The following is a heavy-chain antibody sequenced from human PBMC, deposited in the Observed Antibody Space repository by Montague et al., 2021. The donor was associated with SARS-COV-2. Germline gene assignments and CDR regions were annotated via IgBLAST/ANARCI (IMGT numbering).Heavy chain of an antibody. J-gene: IGHJ4*02. CDR3: ASYSVPRGESSLFRRKVPHYYFDS. V-gene: IGHV4-34*01. D-gene: IGHD3-16*01. CDR2: INPSGSP. Sequence: SETLSLTCAVSGGSFSGFSWNWIRQPPGKGLQWSGEINPSGSPNYTPSLKSRVTISADTSKNLFSLKLSSVTAADTGLYYCASYSVPRGESSLFRRKVPHYYFDSWGQGALVTVSS. CDR1: GGSFSGFS.